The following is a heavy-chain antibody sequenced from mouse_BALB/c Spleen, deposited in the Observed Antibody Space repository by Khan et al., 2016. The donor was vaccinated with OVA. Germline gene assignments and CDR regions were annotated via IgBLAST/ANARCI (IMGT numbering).Heavy chain of an antibody. D-gene: IGHD4-1*01. J-gene: IGHJ3*01. CDR2: INTETGEP. CDR1: GYTFTDYS. V-gene: IGHV9-2-1*01. Sequence: QLQLVQSGPELKRPGETVKISCKSSGYTFTDYSLHWVKQAPGKGLKWMGWINTETGEPTYADDFKGRFAFSLETSTSPAYLQINNLKNEDTATYFCIKGHWEEGTWFAYWGQGTLVTVSA. CDR3: IKGHWEEGTWFAY.